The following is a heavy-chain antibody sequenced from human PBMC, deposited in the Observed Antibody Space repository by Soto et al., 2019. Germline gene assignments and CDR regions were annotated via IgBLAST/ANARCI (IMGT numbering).Heavy chain of an antibody. CDR1: GYTFTSYG. D-gene: IGHD2-21*02. V-gene: IGHV1-18*01. J-gene: IGHJ6*02. CDR2: ISAYNVNT. CDR3: ARSYCGGDCYSYYYYYGMDV. Sequence: QVQLVQSGAEVKKPGASVKVSCKASGYTFTSYGISWVRQAPGQGLEWMGWISAYNVNTNYAQKLQGRVTMTTDTSTRTAYMELRSLRSDDTAVYYCARSYCGGDCYSYYYYYGMDVWGQGTTVTVSS.